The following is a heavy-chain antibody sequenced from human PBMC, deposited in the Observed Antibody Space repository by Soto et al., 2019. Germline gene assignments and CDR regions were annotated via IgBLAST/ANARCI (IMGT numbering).Heavy chain of an antibody. CDR1: GGTFNNYA. CDR3: ASFDGTLVRGGRSSPYEMDV. Sequence: QVLLVQSGPEVKKPGSSVKVSCKASGGTFNNYAINWVRQAPGKGLEWMGGIIPTFGTGNHAQKFQGRVTITADESKTTAYMELNSLRSEDTAIYDWASFDGTLVRGGRSSPYEMDVWGQGTTVIVSS. V-gene: IGHV1-69*01. CDR2: IIPTFGTG. D-gene: IGHD3-10*01. J-gene: IGHJ6*02.